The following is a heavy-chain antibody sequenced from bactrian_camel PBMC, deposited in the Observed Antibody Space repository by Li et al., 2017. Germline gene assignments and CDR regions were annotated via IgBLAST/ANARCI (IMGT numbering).Heavy chain of an antibody. D-gene: IGHD1*01. CDR1: GDIFRSCG. J-gene: IGHJ4*01. Sequence: QLVESGGGSVQSGGSLKLSCAVSGDIFRSCGMGWYRQAPGKERALVSTIAKDGTISYADVVKGRFTISQDNAKNTLYLQMSSLKTEDTAVYYCAAGLWCPTPLYWGQGTQVTVS. V-gene: IGHV3S53*01. CDR3: AAGLWCPTPLY. CDR2: IAKDGTI.